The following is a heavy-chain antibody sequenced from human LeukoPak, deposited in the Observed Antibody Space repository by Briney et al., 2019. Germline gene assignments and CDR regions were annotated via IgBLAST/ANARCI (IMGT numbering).Heavy chain of an antibody. V-gene: IGHV4-59*12. Sequence: PSETLSLTCTVSGGSISTYYWSWIRQPPGKGLEWIGYIYYRGSANYNPSLKSRVTISVDTSKNQFSLKLSSVTAADTAVYYCARDTLKYYDFWSGYPKALYYYYGMDVWGQGTTVTVSS. D-gene: IGHD3-3*01. J-gene: IGHJ6*02. CDR2: IYYRGSA. CDR3: ARDTLKYYDFWSGYPKALYYYYGMDV. CDR1: GGSISTYY.